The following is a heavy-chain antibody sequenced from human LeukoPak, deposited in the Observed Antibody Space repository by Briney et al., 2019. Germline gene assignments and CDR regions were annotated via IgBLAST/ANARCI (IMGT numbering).Heavy chain of an antibody. J-gene: IGHJ4*02. D-gene: IGHD1-1*01. V-gene: IGHV1-8*01. Sequence: GASAKVSCKASGYTFTSYDINWVRLATGQGLEWMGWMNPNSGNTGYAQKFQGRVTMTRNTSISTAYMELSSLRSEDTAVYYCASEVQLERRGFDYWGQGTLVTVSS. CDR2: MNPNSGNT. CDR3: ASEVQLERRGFDY. CDR1: GYTFTSYD.